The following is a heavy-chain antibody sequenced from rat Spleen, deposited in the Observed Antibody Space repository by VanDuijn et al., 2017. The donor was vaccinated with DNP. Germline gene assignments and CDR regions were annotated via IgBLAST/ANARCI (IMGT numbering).Heavy chain of an antibody. CDR1: GFTFSDYY. V-gene: IGHV5-22*01. CDR2: ISYDGSST. Sequence: EVQLVESGGGLVQPGRSLILSCAASGFTFSDYYMAWVRQAPKKGLEWVASISYDGSSTYYGDSVKGRFTISRETTKSTLYLQMNSLRSEDTATYYCARGSGTYYWYFDFWGPGTMVTVSS. D-gene: IGHD5-1*01. CDR3: ARGSGTYYWYFDF. J-gene: IGHJ1*01.